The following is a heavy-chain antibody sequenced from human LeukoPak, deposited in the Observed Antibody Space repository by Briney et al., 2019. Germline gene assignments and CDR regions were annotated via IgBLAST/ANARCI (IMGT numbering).Heavy chain of an antibody. CDR2: INHSGST. Sequence: PSETLSLTCAVYGGSFSGYYWSWIRQPPGKGLEWIGEINHSGSTNYNPSLKSRVTISVDTSKNQFSLKLSSVTAADTAVYYCARGGTGTTRFPLRFDPWGQGTLVTVSS. CDR1: GGSFSGYY. D-gene: IGHD1-7*01. J-gene: IGHJ5*02. CDR3: ARGGTGTTRFPLRFDP. V-gene: IGHV4-34*01.